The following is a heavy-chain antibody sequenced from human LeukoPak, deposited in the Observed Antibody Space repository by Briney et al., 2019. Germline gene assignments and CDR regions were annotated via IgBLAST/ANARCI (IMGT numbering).Heavy chain of an antibody. Sequence: GGSLRLSCAASGFTFSSYGMHWVRQAPGKGLEWVAVIWYDGSNKYYADSVKGRFTISRDNSKNTLYLQMNSLRAEDTAVYYCAKEGGGGATTGTNDYWGQGTLVTVSS. CDR1: GFTFSSYG. V-gene: IGHV3-33*06. CDR3: AKEGGGGATTGTNDY. CDR2: IWYDGSNK. D-gene: IGHD1-26*01. J-gene: IGHJ4*02.